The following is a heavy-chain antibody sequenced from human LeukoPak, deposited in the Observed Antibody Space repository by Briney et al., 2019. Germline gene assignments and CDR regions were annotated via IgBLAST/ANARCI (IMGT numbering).Heavy chain of an antibody. CDR1: GYTFTNYY. V-gene: IGHV1-46*01. D-gene: IGHD3-9*01. CDR2: INPSHGIT. CDR3: ARGRLRYYDWAPFDI. J-gene: IGHJ3*02. Sequence: ASVRISCKASGYTFTNYYIHWVRQAPGQGLEWMGIINPSHGITTCAQKFQGRVTITRDTSTSTVYMELSSLRSEDTAVYYCARGRLRYYDWAPFDIWGQGTMVTVSS.